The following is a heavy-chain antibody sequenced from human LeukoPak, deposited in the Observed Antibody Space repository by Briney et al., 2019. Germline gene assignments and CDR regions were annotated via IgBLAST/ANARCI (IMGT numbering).Heavy chain of an antibody. CDR1: GFTFDDYA. CDR3: AKDPYYYDSGGYLDY. Sequence: GGSLRLSCAASGFTFDDYAMHWVRQAPGQALEWVSLISGDGGSTYYADSVKGRFTISRDNSKNSLYLQMNSLRTEDTALYYCAKDPYYYDSGGYLDYWGQGTLVTVSS. D-gene: IGHD3-22*01. CDR2: ISGDGGST. V-gene: IGHV3-43*02. J-gene: IGHJ4*02.